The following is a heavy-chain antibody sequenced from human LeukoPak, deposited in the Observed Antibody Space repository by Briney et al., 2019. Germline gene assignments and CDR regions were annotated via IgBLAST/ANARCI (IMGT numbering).Heavy chain of an antibody. J-gene: IGHJ3*01. CDR1: GFTFSSYA. D-gene: IGHD1-26*01. Sequence: PGGSLRLSCAASGFTFSSYAMIWLRQAPGKGLEWVSAISGSGGSTYYADSLKGRFTISRDNSKNTLYLQMNSLRAEDTAVYYCAKLALSVSFDAFDVWGQGTMVTVSS. CDR2: ISGSGGST. CDR3: AKLALSVSFDAFDV. V-gene: IGHV3-23*01.